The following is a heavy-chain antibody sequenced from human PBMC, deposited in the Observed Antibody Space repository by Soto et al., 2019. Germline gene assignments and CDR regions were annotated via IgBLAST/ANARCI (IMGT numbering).Heavy chain of an antibody. D-gene: IGHD2-2*01. V-gene: IGHV3-21*04. CDR2: VSKSDYT. Sequence: PGGSLRLSCVVYGFPFNNYGINWVRQAPGKGLEWVSTVSKSDYTYYSDLVKGRFTISRDNAKNTVSLQMNTLRAEDTAVYSCAREDSIIIPAVSDFWGQGTLVTVSS. CDR1: GFPFNNYG. J-gene: IGHJ4*02. CDR3: AREDSIIIPAVSDF.